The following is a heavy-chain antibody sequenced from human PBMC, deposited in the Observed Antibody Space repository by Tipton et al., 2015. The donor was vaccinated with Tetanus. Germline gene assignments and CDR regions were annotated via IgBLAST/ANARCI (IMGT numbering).Heavy chain of an antibody. J-gene: IGHJ4*02. CDR2: IYYSGST. CDR3: ARGTGDY. V-gene: IGHV4-61*01. CDR1: GGSISSGTYY. D-gene: IGHD1-14*01. Sequence: TLSLTCIVSGGSISSGTYYWSWIRQPPGKGLEWIGYIYYSGSTNYNPSLKSRVTISVDTSKNQFSLKLSSVTAADTAVYYCARGTGDYWGQGTLVTVPS.